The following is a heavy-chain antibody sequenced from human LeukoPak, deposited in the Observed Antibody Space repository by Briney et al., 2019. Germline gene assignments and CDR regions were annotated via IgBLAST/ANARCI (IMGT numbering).Heavy chain of an antibody. V-gene: IGHV1-69*13. J-gene: IGHJ5*02. D-gene: IGHD3-10*01. CDR2: IIPIFGTA. Sequence: SVKVSCKASGGTFSSYAISWVRQAPGQGLEWMGGIIPIFGTANYAQKFQGRVTVTADESTSTAYMELSSLRSEDTAVYYCARDRYGSGSYYNVFDPWGQGTLVTVSS. CDR3: ARDRYGSGSYYNVFDP. CDR1: GGTFSSYA.